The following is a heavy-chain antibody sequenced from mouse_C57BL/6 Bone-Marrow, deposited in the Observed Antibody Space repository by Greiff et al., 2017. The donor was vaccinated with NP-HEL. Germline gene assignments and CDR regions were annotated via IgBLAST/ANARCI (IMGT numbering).Heavy chain of an antibody. CDR3: ARSWLLPFAY. CDR2: IDPSDSYT. V-gene: IGHV1-50*01. D-gene: IGHD2-3*01. CDR1: GYTFTSYW. J-gene: IGHJ3*01. Sequence: QVQLQHPGAELVKPGASVKLSCKASGYTFTSYWMQWVKQRPGQGLEWIGEIDPSDSYTNYNQKFKGKATLTVETSSSTAYMQLSSLTSEDSAVYYCARSWLLPFAYWGQGTLVTVSA.